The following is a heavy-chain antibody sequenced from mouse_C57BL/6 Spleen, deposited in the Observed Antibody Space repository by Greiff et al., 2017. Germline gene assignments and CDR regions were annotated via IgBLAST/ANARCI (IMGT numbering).Heavy chain of an antibody. CDR3: ARDDATVVAACGYFDD. CDR2: ISDGGSYT. CDR1: GFTFSSYA. D-gene: IGHD1-1*01. V-gene: IGHV5-4*01. J-gene: IGHJ1*03. Sequence: EVKLVESGGGLVKPGGSLKLSCAASGFTFSSYAMSWVRQTPGKRLEWVATISDGGSYTYYPDNVKGRLTISRNNAKNNLYLQMSHLKSEDAAMYYCARDDATVVAACGYFDDWGTGTTVTVSS.